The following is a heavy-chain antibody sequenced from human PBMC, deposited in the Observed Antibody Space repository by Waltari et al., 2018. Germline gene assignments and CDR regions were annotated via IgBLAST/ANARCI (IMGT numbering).Heavy chain of an antibody. CDR1: GGSISSSSYN. CDR3: EGVYGDYVLDV. V-gene: IGHV4-39*07. D-gene: IGHD4-17*01. Sequence: QLQLQESGPGLVKPSETLSLTCTVSGGSISSSSYNWGWIRQPPGKGLEWIGSIYYSGSTYYNPSLKSRVTISVDTSKNQFSLKLSSVTAADTAVYYCEGVYGDYVLDVWGQGTTVTVSS. J-gene: IGHJ6*02. CDR2: IYYSGST.